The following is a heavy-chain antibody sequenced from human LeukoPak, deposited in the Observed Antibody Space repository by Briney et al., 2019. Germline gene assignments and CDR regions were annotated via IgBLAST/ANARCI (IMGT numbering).Heavy chain of an antibody. CDR2: IFYTGST. CDR1: GGSISSYY. CDR3: ARDILATSIAAPYY. V-gene: IGHV4-59*12. Sequence: SETLSLTCTVSGGSISSYYWSWIRQPPGKGLEWIGYIFYTGSTNYNPSLKSRVTISVLTSKNRFSLRLSSVNAADTAVYYCARDILATSIAAPYYWGQGTLVTVSS. J-gene: IGHJ4*02. D-gene: IGHD6-13*01.